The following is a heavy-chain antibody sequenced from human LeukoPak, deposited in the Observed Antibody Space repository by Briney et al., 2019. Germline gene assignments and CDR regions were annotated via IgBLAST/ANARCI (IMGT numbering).Heavy chain of an antibody. Sequence: HPGGSLRLSCAASGFTFSSYWMSWVRQAPGKGLEWVANIKQDGSEKYYVDSVKGRFTISRDNSKNTLYLQMNSLRAEDTAVYYCAKNWKLGYFQHWGQGTLVTVSS. CDR2: IKQDGSEK. CDR3: AKNWKLGYFQH. CDR1: GFTFSSYW. J-gene: IGHJ1*01. V-gene: IGHV3-7*03. D-gene: IGHD1-1*01.